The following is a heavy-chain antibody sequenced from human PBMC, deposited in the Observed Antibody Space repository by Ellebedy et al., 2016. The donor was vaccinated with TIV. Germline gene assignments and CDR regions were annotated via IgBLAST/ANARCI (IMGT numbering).Heavy chain of an antibody. Sequence: GGSLRLSXAASGFTFDDYAMHWVRQAPGKGLEWVSGISWNSGSIGYADSVKGRFTISRDNAKNSLYLQMNSLRAEDTALYYCAKDQSSYDSSDIDYWGQGTLVTVSS. D-gene: IGHD3-22*01. CDR3: AKDQSSYDSSDIDY. V-gene: IGHV3-9*01. CDR1: GFTFDDYA. CDR2: ISWNSGSI. J-gene: IGHJ4*02.